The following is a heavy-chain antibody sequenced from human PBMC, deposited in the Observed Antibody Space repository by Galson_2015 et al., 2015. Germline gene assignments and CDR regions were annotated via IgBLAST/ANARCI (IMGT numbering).Heavy chain of an antibody. CDR2: IDQHGSEK. CDR3: AGEDGWYYYGSGSYYNGYIDY. J-gene: IGHJ4*02. CDR1: GFIFSSYG. D-gene: IGHD3-10*01. V-gene: IGHV3-7*01. Sequence: SLRLSCAASGFIFSSYGMSWVRQAPGKGLEWVANIDQHGSEKYYVDSVKGRFTISRDNAKNSLYLQMNSLRAEDTAVYYCAGEDGWYYYGSGSYYNGYIDYWGQGTLVTVSS.